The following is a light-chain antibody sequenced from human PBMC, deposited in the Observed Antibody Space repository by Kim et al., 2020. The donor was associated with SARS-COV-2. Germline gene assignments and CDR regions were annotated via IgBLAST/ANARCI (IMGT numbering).Light chain of an antibody. V-gene: IGKV3-20*01. Sequence: EIVLTQSPATLSLSPGERATLSCRASQGLNNHLAWYQQRPGQAPRLLMSEASNRATGIPARFSGSGSGTDFTLTISRLEPEDFAVYYCHQYGSSPWTFGQGTKVDIK. J-gene: IGKJ1*01. CDR3: HQYGSSPWT. CDR1: QGLNNH. CDR2: EAS.